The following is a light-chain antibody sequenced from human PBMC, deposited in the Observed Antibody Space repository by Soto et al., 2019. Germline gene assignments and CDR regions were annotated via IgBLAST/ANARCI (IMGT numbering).Light chain of an antibody. Sequence: ITQSQAALSVSAGERAALSNRANQSAGTKLAWYQQKPGQAPRLLIYAASTRATGIPVRFSGSGSGTEFTLTISSLQSEDFAVYYCQHYNNWPLLTFGGGTKVDIK. CDR3: QHYNNWPLLT. V-gene: IGKV3-15*01. J-gene: IGKJ4*01. CDR1: QSAGTK. CDR2: AAS.